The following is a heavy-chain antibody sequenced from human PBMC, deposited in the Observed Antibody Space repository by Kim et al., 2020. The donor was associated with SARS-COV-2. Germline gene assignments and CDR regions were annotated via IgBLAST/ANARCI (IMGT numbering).Heavy chain of an antibody. CDR3: ARGRILTGYYI. V-gene: IGHV3-30-3*01. J-gene: IGHJ4*02. CDR2: LPYEGSNK. D-gene: IGHD3-9*01. CDR1: GFTFSSYA. Sequence: GGSLRLSCAASGFTFSSYAMHWVRQAPGKGLEWVAFLPYEGSNKYYADSVKGRFTISRDNSKNTLYLQMNSLRAEDTAVYYCARGRILTGYYIWGQGTLVTVSS.